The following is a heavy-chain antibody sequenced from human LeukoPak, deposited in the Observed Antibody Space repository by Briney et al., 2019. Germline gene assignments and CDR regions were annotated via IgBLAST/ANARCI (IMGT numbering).Heavy chain of an antibody. CDR1: GFTFSDYY. Sequence: PGGSLRLSCAASGFTFSDYYMSWIRQAPGKGPEWVSYISRSGSTIYYADSVKGRFTISRDNAKNSLYLQMNSLRAEDTAVYYCAREKGSYDILTGFLPDGFDSWGQGTLVTVSS. J-gene: IGHJ4*02. CDR2: ISRSGSTI. V-gene: IGHV3-11*01. CDR3: AREKGSYDILTGFLPDGFDS. D-gene: IGHD3-9*01.